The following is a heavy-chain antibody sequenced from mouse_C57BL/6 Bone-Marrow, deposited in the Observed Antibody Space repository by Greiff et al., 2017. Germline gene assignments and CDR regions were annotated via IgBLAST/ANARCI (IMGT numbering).Heavy chain of an antibody. J-gene: IGHJ2*01. CDR3: ARRGYYYGEDY. CDR1: GYTFTSYG. CDR2: IYPRSGNT. Sequence: VHLVESGAELARPGASVKLSCKASGYTFTSYGISWVKQRTGQGLEWIGEIYPRSGNTYYNEKFKGKATLTADKSSSTAYMELRSLTSEDSAVYFCARRGYYYGEDYWGQGTTLTVSS. D-gene: IGHD1-1*01. V-gene: IGHV1-81*01.